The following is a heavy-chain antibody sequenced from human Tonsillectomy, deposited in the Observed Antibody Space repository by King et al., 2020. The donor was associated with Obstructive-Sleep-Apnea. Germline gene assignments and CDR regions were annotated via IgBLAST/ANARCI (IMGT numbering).Heavy chain of an antibody. J-gene: IGHJ5*02. Sequence: QLQESGPGLVKPSETLSLTCTVSGGSISSSSYYWGWIRQPPGKGLEWIGSIYYSGSTYYNPSLKSRVTISVDTSKNQFSLKLSSVTAADTAVYYCARDPGIAAAGPDWFDPWGQGTLVTVSS. CDR3: ARDPGIAAAGPDWFDP. V-gene: IGHV4-39*07. CDR2: IYYSGST. CDR1: GGSISSSSYY. D-gene: IGHD6-13*01.